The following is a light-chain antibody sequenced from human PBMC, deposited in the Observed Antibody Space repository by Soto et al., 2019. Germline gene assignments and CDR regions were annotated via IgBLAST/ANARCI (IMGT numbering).Light chain of an antibody. CDR3: QQYDNWPPLT. CDR2: SAT. Sequence: EVVMTQSPATLSVSPGERATLSCRASQNIRKNLAWYRQTPGQAPRLLVYSATTRAAGVPPRFSGSGSGTEFTLTNSSPQSEDSAVYYCQQYDNWPPLTFGQGTTLEI. V-gene: IGKV3-15*01. J-gene: IGKJ1*01. CDR1: QNIRKN.